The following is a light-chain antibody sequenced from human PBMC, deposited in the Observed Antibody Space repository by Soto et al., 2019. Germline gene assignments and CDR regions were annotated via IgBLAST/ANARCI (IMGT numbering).Light chain of an antibody. CDR2: EVT. CDR1: SSDIGGYKF. J-gene: IGLJ1*01. CDR3: CSYTSSNTLV. Sequence: SVLTQPASVSGSPGQSITISCTGTSSDIGGYKFVSWFQQYPGKAPKLVIYEVTSRPSGVSNRFSGSKSGTTASLTISGLQADDEAEYYCCSYTSSNTLVFGGGTKVTVL. V-gene: IGLV2-14*01.